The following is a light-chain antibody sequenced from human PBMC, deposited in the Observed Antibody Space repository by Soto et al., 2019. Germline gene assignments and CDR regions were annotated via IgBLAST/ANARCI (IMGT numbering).Light chain of an antibody. CDR2: ASS. Sequence: GVTKWSGTVSLCPGERATLACKTSQSRGSNFLAWYQHKPGQAPRLLIYASSNRATGIPDRFSGSGSGTDFTLTISRLEPEDFAVYYCHQYGTSPRTFGQGTKVDIK. CDR1: QSRGSNF. CDR3: HQYGTSPRT. J-gene: IGKJ1*01. V-gene: IGKV3-20*01.